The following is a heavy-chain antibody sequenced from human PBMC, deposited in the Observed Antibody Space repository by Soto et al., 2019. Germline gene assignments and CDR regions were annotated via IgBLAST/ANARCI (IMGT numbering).Heavy chain of an antibody. CDR3: GRGQPHFYDGMDV. Sequence: QVQLVQSGAEMKKPGASVKVTCKASGYTFTGYYIHWVRQAPGQGLEWMGWINPNSGGADYAQRFQCWVTMARDTSIITAYMELTMLKYDDTAVYFCGRGQPHFYDGMDVLGQGTPVTVAS. CDR1: GYTFTGYY. J-gene: IGHJ6*02. V-gene: IGHV1-2*04. CDR2: INPNSGGA.